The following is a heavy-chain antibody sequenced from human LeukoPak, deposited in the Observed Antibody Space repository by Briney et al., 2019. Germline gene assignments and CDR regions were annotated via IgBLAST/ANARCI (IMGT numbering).Heavy chain of an antibody. D-gene: IGHD3-10*01. V-gene: IGHV4-31*11. CDR1: GGSFSGYY. CDR3: ARVLYYGSGSGFDY. J-gene: IGHJ4*02. CDR2: IYYSGST. Sequence: SETLSLTCAVYGGSFSGYYWSWIRQHPGKGLEWIGYIYYSGSTYYNPSLKSRVTISVDTSKNQFSLKLSSVTAADTAVYYCARVLYYGSGSGFDYWGQGTLVTVSS.